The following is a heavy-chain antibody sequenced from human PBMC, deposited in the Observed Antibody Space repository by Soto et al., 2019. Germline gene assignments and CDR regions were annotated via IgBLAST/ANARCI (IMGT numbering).Heavy chain of an antibody. J-gene: IGHJ4*02. CDR2: INPNSGGT. Sequence: GASVKVSCKAAGYTFTGYYVHWGRQAPGQGLEWMGWINPNSGGTNYAQKFQGWVAMTRDTSISTAYMELSRLRSDDTAVYYCASFVKGGSFDYWGQGTRVTVSS. CDR3: ASFVKGGSFDY. V-gene: IGHV1-2*04. CDR1: GYTFTGYY. D-gene: IGHD1-26*01.